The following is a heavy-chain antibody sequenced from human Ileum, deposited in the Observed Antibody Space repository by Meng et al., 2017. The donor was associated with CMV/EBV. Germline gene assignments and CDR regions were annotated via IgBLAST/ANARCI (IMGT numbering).Heavy chain of an antibody. J-gene: IGHJ4*02. Sequence: LSCAASGFAFNNYWMHWVRQAPGKGLVWVSRVNADGSITTYADSVKGRFTISRDNAKNTLYLQMNSLRAEDTAVYYCARGSGSYYGYWGQGTLVTVSS. CDR1: GFAFNNYW. D-gene: IGHD1-26*01. V-gene: IGHV3-74*01. CDR3: ARGSGSYYGY. CDR2: VNADGSIT.